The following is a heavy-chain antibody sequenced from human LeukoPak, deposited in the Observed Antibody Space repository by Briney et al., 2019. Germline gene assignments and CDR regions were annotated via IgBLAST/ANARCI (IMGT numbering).Heavy chain of an antibody. J-gene: IGHJ4*02. D-gene: IGHD1-26*01. CDR3: ASSYSGSYLDY. CDR2: ISSSGSTI. CDR1: GFTFSSYE. V-gene: IGHV3-48*03. Sequence: GGSLRLSCAASGFTFSSYEMNWVRQAPGKGLEWVSYISSSGSTIYYADSVKGRFTISRDNAKNSLYLQMNSLRAEDTAVYYCASSYSGSYLDYWGQGTLVTVSS.